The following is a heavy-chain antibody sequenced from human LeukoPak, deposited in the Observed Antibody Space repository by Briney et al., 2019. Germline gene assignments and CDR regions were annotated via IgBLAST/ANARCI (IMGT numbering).Heavy chain of an antibody. CDR1: GFTFSSYA. Sequence: PGGSLRLSCAASGFTFSSYAMSWVRQAPGKGLEWVSAISGSGGSTYYADSVKGRLTISRDNSKNTLYLQMNSLRAEDTAVYYCAKTPDIVVVVAATLFDYWGQGTLVTVSS. J-gene: IGHJ4*02. V-gene: IGHV3-23*01. CDR2: ISGSGGST. D-gene: IGHD2-15*01. CDR3: AKTPDIVVVVAATLFDY.